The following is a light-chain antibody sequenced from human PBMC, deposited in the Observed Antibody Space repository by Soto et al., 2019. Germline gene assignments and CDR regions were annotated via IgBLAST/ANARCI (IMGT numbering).Light chain of an antibody. CDR3: QQYGSSPSWT. Sequence: EIVLTQSPGTLSLSPGERATLSCRASQSVSSSYLAWYQQKPGQAPRLLIYGASSRSTGIPDRFSGSGSGTYFPLTISRLEPEDFAVYYCQQYGSSPSWTFGQGTKVDIK. V-gene: IGKV3-20*01. CDR2: GAS. J-gene: IGKJ1*01. CDR1: QSVSSSY.